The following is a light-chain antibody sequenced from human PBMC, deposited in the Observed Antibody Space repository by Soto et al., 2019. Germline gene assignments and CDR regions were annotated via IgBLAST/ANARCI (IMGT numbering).Light chain of an antibody. V-gene: IGKV3-20*01. CDR3: QQCGSPPFT. J-gene: IGKJ3*01. CDR1: QAISSNC. CDR2: SAS. Sequence: EIVLTQSPGTLSLSPGERATLSCRASQAISSNCLVWYQVKSGRAPRVLIHSASISATNIPDRFSGGGSGTCSSLTIGKLQREAFAVYYCQQCGSPPFTFGPGTKVDIK.